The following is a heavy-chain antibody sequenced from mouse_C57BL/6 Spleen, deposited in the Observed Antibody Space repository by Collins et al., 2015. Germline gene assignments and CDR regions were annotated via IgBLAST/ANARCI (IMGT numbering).Heavy chain of an antibody. V-gene: IGHV14-3*02. CDR2: IDPANGNT. CDR1: GFNIKDTY. J-gene: IGHJ1*01. Sequence: EVQLQQSGAELVKPGASVKLSCTASGFNIKDTYMHWVKQRPEQGLEWIGRIDPANGNTKYDPKFQGKATITADTSSNTAYLQLSSLTSEDTAVYYCATQSRRYFDVWGAGTTVTVSS. CDR3: ATQSRRYFDV.